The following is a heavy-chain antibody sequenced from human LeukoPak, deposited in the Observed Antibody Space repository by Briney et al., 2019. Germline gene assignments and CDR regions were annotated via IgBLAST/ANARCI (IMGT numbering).Heavy chain of an antibody. Sequence: GGTQRFSCAASGLTFSVYYMRWISQAPGKGLEWVSYISSSGSTIYYADSVKGRFTISRDNAKNSLYLQMNSLRAEDTAVYYCARDRNPYDSSGYFDDWGQGTLVTVSS. V-gene: IGHV3-11*04. CDR3: ARDRNPYDSSGYFDD. CDR1: GLTFSVYY. J-gene: IGHJ4*02. D-gene: IGHD3-22*01. CDR2: ISSSGSTI.